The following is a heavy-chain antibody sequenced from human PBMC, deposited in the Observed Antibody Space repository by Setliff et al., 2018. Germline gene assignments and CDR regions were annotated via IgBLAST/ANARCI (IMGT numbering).Heavy chain of an antibody. D-gene: IGHD1-26*01. Sequence: SETLSLTCAVSGYSISSGYYWGWIRQPPGKGLEWIGSNDHSGSTHYNTSLKSRVNISVDTAKNQFSLKLRSVTAADTVVYYCGRPLVGVTTGFENWGQGTLVTVSS. V-gene: IGHV4-38-2*01. J-gene: IGHJ4*02. CDR3: GRPLVGVTTGFEN. CDR1: GYSISSGYY. CDR2: NDHSGST.